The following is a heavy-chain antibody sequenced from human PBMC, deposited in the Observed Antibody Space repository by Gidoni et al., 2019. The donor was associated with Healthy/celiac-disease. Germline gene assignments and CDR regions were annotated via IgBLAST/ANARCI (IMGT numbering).Heavy chain of an antibody. Sequence: QVQLVQSGAEVKKPGSSVKVSCKASGGTFRSYAISWVRQAPGQGLEWMGGIIPIFGTANYAQKFQGRVTITADESTSTAYMELSSLRSEDTAVYYCARGRGYSARYYYYGMDVWGQGTTVTVSS. CDR1: GGTFRSYA. CDR3: ARGRGYSARYYYYGMDV. D-gene: IGHD5-18*01. J-gene: IGHJ6*02. V-gene: IGHV1-69*01. CDR2: IIPIFGTA.